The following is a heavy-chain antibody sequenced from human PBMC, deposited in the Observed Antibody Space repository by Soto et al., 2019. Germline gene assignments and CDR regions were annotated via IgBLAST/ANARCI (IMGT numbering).Heavy chain of an antibody. V-gene: IGHV3-74*01. Sequence: PGGSLRLSCAASGFTVSSNYMSWVRQAPGRGLEWVSVIYSDGSSTSYADSVTGRFTISRDNAKNTLYLQMNSLRAEDTAMYYCARAHYYDDGRGYTYYDDWGQGTLVTVSS. CDR1: GFTVSSNY. CDR2: IYSDGSST. D-gene: IGHD3-22*01. CDR3: ARAHYYDDGRGYTYYDD. J-gene: IGHJ4*02.